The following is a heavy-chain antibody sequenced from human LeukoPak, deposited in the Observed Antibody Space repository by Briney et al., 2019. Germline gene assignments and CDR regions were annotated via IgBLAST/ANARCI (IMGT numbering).Heavy chain of an antibody. Sequence: GGSLRLSCAASGFTFSDYYMSWIRQAPGKGLEWVSYISSSSSTIYYADSVKGRFTISRDNAKNSLYLQMNSLRAEDTAVYYCARESIWYSSSWYATTKWFDPWGQGTLVTVSS. CDR1: GFTFSDYY. J-gene: IGHJ5*02. D-gene: IGHD6-13*01. V-gene: IGHV3-11*04. CDR2: ISSSSSTI. CDR3: ARESIWYSSSWYATTKWFDP.